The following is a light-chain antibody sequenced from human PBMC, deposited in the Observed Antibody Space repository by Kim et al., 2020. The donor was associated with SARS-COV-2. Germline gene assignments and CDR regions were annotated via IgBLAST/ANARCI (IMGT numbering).Light chain of an antibody. J-gene: IGKJ1*01. V-gene: IGKV1-5*01. CDR3: QQYNSYSPT. CDR1: QSISSW. Sequence: AYVGNRVTITCRASQSISSWLAWYQQKPGKAPKLLIYDASRLESGVPSRFNGSGSGTEFTLTISSLQPDDFATYYCQQYNSYSPTFGQGTKVDIK. CDR2: DAS.